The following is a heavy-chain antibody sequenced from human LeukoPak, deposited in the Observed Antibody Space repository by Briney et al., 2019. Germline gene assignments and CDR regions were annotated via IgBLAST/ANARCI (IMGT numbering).Heavy chain of an antibody. CDR2: ISSSSSYI. V-gene: IGHV3-21*01. D-gene: IGHD3-3*01. J-gene: IGHJ6*02. Sequence: GGSLRLSCAASGFTFSSYSMNWVRQAPGKGLEGVSSISSSSSYIYYADSVKGRFTISRDNAKNSPYLQMNSLRAEDTAVYYCARETAYYDFWRFGTHTTYYGMDVWGQGTTVTVSS. CDR3: ARETAYYDFWRFGTHTTYYGMDV. CDR1: GFTFSSYS.